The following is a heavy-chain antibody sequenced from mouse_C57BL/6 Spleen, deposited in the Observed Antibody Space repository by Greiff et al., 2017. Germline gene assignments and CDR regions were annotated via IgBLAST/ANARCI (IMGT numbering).Heavy chain of an antibody. CDR3: ARLYGSRDYAMDY. Sequence: QVQLKQPGAELVKPGASVKLSCKASGYTFTSYWMQWVKQRPGQGLEWIGEIDPSDSYTNYNQKFKGKATLTVDTSSSTAYMQLSSLTSEDSAVYYCARLYGSRDYAMDYWGQGTSVTVSS. CDR1: GYTFTSYW. V-gene: IGHV1-50*01. CDR2: IDPSDSYT. D-gene: IGHD1-1*01. J-gene: IGHJ4*01.